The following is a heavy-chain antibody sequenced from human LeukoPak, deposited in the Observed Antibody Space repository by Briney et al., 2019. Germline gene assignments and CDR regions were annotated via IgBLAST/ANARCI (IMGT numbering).Heavy chain of an antibody. CDR1: GFTFSTYG. CDR3: ATLRYYGMDV. V-gene: IGHV3-33*03. Sequence: GGSLRLSCAASGFTFSTYGMHWVRQAPGKGLEWVAVIWYDGNNKYYADSVKGRFTISRDNSKNTLYLQVDSLRVEDAAVYYCATLRYYGMDVWGPGTTVTVSS. CDR2: IWYDGNNK. D-gene: IGHD1-14*01. J-gene: IGHJ6*02.